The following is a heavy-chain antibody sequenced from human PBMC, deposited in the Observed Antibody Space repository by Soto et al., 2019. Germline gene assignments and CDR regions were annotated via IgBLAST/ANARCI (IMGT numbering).Heavy chain of an antibody. J-gene: IGHJ1*01. CDR1: GFTFSSYA. D-gene: IGHD3-10*01. CDR2: ISGSGGST. Sequence: PGGSLRLSCAASGFTFSSYAMSWVRQAPGKGLEWVSAISGSGGSTYYADSVKGRFTISRDNSKNTLYLQMNSLRAEDTAVYYCTRGPRPTSIGTGALWGQGTVGNGLL. CDR3: TRGPRPTSIGTGAL. V-gene: IGHV3-23*01.